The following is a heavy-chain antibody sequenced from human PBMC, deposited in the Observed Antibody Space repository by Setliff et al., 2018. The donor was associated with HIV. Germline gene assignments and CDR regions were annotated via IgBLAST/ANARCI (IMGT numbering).Heavy chain of an antibody. CDR1: GESLSGYY. CDR2: MNDSGST. D-gene: IGHD2-21*02. J-gene: IGHJ4*02. CDR3: ARDFKKGRLPSYFDY. Sequence: PSETLSLTCAVYGESLSGYYWNWIRQSPGKGLEWIGEMNDSGSTNYNPSLKSRVTISVDTSKNQFSLMLESVTAADTALYYCARDFKKGRLPSYFDYWGQGSLVTVSS. V-gene: IGHV4-34*01.